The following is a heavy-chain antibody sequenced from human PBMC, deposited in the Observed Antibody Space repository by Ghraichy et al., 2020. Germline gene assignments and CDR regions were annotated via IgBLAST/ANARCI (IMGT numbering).Heavy chain of an antibody. CDR2: VYYSEYP. CDR1: GGSINSDPYY. D-gene: IGHD2-8*01. V-gene: IGHV4-39*01. Sequence: SETLSLTCTVSGGSINSDPYYRCWIRQPPGKELEWIAPVYYSEYPFYNPSLRSRVTMSVDTSKNQFSLNLNSVTAADSAVYYCAALGYCSNRECPSVDYWGQGILVTVSS. CDR3: AALGYCSNRECPSVDY. J-gene: IGHJ4*02.